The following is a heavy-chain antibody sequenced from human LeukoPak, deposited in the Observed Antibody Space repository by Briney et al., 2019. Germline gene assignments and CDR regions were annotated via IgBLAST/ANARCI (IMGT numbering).Heavy chain of an antibody. D-gene: IGHD3-10*01. CDR2: INPSGGST. CDR1: GYTFTSYY. J-gene: IGHJ4*02. CDR3: ARGGFVTMVRGVQSTGYFDY. V-gene: IGHV1-46*01. Sequence: ASVKVSCKASGYTFTSYYMHWVRQAPGQGLEWMGIINPSGGSTSCAQKFQGRVTMTRDTSTSTVYMELSSLRSEDTAVYYCARGGFVTMVRGVQSTGYFDYWGQGTLVTVSS.